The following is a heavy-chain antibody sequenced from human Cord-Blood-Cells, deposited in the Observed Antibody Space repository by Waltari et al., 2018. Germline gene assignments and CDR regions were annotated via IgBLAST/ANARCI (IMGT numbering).Heavy chain of an antibody. D-gene: IGHD4-17*01. CDR1: GYTFTTYA. J-gene: IGHJ5*02. CDR2: INAGNGNT. Sequence: QVQLVQSGAEVKKPGASVKVSCKASGYTFTTYAMQWVRQAPGHRLEWKGWINAGNGNTKYSQKFQGRVTITRDTSASTAYMELSSLRSEDTAVYYCAREAVRSMFDPWGQGTLVTVSS. CDR3: AREAVRSMFDP. V-gene: IGHV1-3*01.